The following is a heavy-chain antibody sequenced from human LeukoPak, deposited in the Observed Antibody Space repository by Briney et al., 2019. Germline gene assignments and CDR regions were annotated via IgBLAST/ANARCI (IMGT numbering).Heavy chain of an antibody. J-gene: IGHJ4*02. CDR1: GFTFSSYA. CDR2: INSGDGGAT. Sequence: AGGSLRLSCAASGFTFSSYAMTWVRQAPGKGLEWVSTINSGDGGATYYADSVKGRFTISRDNSKNTLYLQMNSLRAEDTAVYYCAKRGSITFGGVFVKYYFDSWGQGTLVTVSS. V-gene: IGHV3-23*01. CDR3: AKRGSITFGGVFVKYYFDS. D-gene: IGHD3-16*02.